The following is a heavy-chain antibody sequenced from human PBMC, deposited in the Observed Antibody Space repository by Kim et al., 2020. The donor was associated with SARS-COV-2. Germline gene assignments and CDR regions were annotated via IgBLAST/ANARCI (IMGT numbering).Heavy chain of an antibody. CDR2: IKSKINGGTT. D-gene: IGHD2-21*02. Sequence: GGSLRLSCAASGFTFSNAWMNWVRQAPGKGLEWVGRIKSKINGGTTGYAAPGRGRFTISRDDSKNTLYLQMSSLKTEDTAIYYCTSDLGGYCGGDCYSRVRGPGTTVTVSS. CDR3: TSDLGGYCGGDCYSRV. V-gene: IGHV3-15*01. J-gene: IGHJ6*02. CDR1: GFTFSNAW.